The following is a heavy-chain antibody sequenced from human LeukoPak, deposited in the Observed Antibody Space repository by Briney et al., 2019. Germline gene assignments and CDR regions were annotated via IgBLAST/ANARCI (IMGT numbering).Heavy chain of an antibody. Sequence: GGSLRLSCAASGFTFSSYVMHWVRQAPGKGLEWVAIISYDGSNGYYADSVKGRFTISRDNAKNSLYLQMNSLRAEDTAVYYCARELSFGGQGTLVTVSS. CDR3: ARELSF. D-gene: IGHD3-10*01. CDR1: GFTFSSYV. V-gene: IGHV3-30*04. CDR2: ISYDGSNG. J-gene: IGHJ4*02.